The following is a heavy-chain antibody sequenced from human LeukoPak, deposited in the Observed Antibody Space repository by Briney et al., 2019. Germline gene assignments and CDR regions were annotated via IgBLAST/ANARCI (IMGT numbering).Heavy chain of an antibody. Sequence: GGSLRLSCAASGFTFNSYTINWVRQAPGKGLEWVSSISSSSSYIYYADSVKGRFTISRDNAKNSLYLQMNSLRVEETAVYYCARAEPEYYDFWSGQYYRGKTTGYWNYYMDVWGKGTTVTVSS. CDR1: GFTFNSYT. CDR3: ARAEPEYYDFWSGQYYRGKTTGYWNYYMDV. V-gene: IGHV3-21*01. D-gene: IGHD3-3*01. CDR2: ISSSSSYI. J-gene: IGHJ6*03.